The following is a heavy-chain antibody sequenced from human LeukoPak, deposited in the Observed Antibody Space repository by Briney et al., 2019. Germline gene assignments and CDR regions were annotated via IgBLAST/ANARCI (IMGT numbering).Heavy chain of an antibody. Sequence: GSSVKVSCKASGGTFSSYAISWVRQAPGQGLEWMGRIIPILGIANYAQKFQGRVTITADKSTSTAYMELSSLRSEDTAVYYCAKNSRHGDYLYYFDYWDQGTLVTVSS. V-gene: IGHV1-69*04. D-gene: IGHD4-17*01. CDR1: GGTFSSYA. CDR3: AKNSRHGDYLYYFDY. CDR2: IIPILGIA. J-gene: IGHJ4*02.